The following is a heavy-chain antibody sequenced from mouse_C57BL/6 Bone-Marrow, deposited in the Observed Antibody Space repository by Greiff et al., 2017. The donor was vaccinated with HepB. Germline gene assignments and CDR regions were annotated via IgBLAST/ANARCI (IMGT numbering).Heavy chain of an antibody. J-gene: IGHJ2*01. CDR1: GFTFSSYA. V-gene: IGHV5-4*03. CDR2: ISDGGGST. Sequence: EVKLMESGGGLVKPGGSLKLSCAASGFTFSSYAMSWVRQTPEKRLEWVATISDGGGSTYYPDTVKGRFTISRDNAKNTLYLQMSRLKSEDTAMYYCARYPYFDYWGQGTTLTVSS. CDR3: ARYPYFDY.